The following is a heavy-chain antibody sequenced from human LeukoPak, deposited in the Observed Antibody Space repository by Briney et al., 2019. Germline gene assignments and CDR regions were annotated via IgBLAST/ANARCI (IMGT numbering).Heavy chain of an antibody. J-gene: IGHJ4*02. CDR1: GFTFSSYW. Sequence: GGSLRLSCAASGFTFSSYWMHWVRQAPGKGLAWVSRINPDGSSTTYADSVKGRFTISRDNAKNTLYLQMNSLRAEDTAVYYCARSSGFGVVLGFDYWGQGTLVTVSS. D-gene: IGHD3-3*01. V-gene: IGHV3-74*01. CDR2: INPDGSST. CDR3: ARSSGFGVVLGFDY.